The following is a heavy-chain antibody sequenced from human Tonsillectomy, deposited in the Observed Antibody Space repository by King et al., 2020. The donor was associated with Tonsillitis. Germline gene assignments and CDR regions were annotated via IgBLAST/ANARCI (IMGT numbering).Heavy chain of an antibody. J-gene: IGHJ4*02. D-gene: IGHD3-9*01. CDR2: IKSDGSST. V-gene: IGHV3-74*01. CDR1: GFTFSNYW. Sequence: EVQLVESGGGLVQPGGSLRLSCAASGFTFSNYWMHWVRQAPGKGLVWVSRIKSDGSSTTYADSVKGRFTISRGNAKNTLYLQINSLRAEDTAVYYCARAPHDILTGYSPVDYWGQGTLVTVSS. CDR3: ARAPHDILTGYSPVDY.